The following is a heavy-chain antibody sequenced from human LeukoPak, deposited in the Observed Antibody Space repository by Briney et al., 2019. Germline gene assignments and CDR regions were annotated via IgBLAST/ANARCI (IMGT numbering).Heavy chain of an antibody. Sequence: GESLKISCEGSGYSFSNYWIGWVRQMPGKGLEWMRIIYPGDYETRYSPSFQGLVTISVDKSISTAYLQWSSLKASDTAMYYCAIPPGYCGNDCSFAHWGQGTLVTVSS. V-gene: IGHV5-51*01. D-gene: IGHD2-21*02. CDR1: GYSFSNYW. CDR2: IYPGDYET. CDR3: AIPPGYCGNDCSFAH. J-gene: IGHJ4*02.